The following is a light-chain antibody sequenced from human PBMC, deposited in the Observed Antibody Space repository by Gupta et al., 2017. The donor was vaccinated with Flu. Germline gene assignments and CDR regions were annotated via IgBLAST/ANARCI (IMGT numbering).Light chain of an antibody. J-gene: IGLJ1*01. CDR2: SDD. V-gene: IGLV1-44*01. CDR3: AAWDDSLNTYV. Sequence: QSALTQPPSASGTPGQRVTISCSGGTSNIGGSAVNWYQQVPGMAPKLLIYSDDQRTSGVPDRFSASKSGTSASMAISGLQSEDAADYFCAAWDDSLNTYVFGDGTEVTV. CDR1: TSNIGGSA.